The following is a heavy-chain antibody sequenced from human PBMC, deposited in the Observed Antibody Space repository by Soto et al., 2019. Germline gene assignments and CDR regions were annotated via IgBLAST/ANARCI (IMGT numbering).Heavy chain of an antibody. CDR2: ISGSGGST. CDR3: AKDGGVVVPAAIFFFTVGFDY. D-gene: IGHD2-2*01. V-gene: IGHV3-23*01. CDR1: GFTFSSYA. Sequence: GGSLRLSCAASGFTFSSYAMSWVRQAPGKGLEWVSAISGSGGSTYYADSVKGRFTISRDNSKNTLYLQMNSLRAEDTAVYYCAKDGGVVVPAAIFFFTVGFDYWGQGTLVTVSS. J-gene: IGHJ4*02.